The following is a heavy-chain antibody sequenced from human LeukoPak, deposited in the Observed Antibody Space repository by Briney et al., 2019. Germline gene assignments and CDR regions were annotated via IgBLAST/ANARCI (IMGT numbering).Heavy chain of an antibody. CDR2: INPNSGGT. J-gene: IGHJ5*02. Sequence: ASVKVSCKASGYTFTSYYMHWVRQAPGQGLEWMGWINPNSGGTNYAQKFQGRVTMTRDTPISTAYMELSRLRSDDTAVYYCARDTAMVTYWFHPWGQGTLVTVSS. V-gene: IGHV1-2*02. CDR3: ARDTAMVTYWFHP. CDR1: GYTFTSYY. D-gene: IGHD5-18*01.